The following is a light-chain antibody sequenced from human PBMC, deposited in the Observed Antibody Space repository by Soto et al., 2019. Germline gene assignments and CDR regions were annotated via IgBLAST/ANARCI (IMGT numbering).Light chain of an antibody. J-gene: IGKJ1*01. CDR2: KAS. Sequence: DIQMTQSPSTLSASVGDRVTITCRASQSISSWLAWYQQKPGKAPKLLIYKASSLESGVPSRLSGSGSGTEFTLTISSLQRDDFATYYCQQYNSYSPRTFGQGTKVAIK. CDR3: QQYNSYSPRT. CDR1: QSISSW. V-gene: IGKV1-5*03.